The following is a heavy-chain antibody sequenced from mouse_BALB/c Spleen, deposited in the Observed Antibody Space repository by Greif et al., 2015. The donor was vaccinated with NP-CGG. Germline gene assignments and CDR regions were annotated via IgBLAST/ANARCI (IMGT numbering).Heavy chain of an antibody. CDR1: GFNIKDYY. Sequence: VQLQQSGAELVRPGALVKLSCKASGFNIKDYYMHWVKQRPEQGLEWIGWIDPENGNTIYDPKFHGKASITADTSSNTAYLQLSSLTSEDTAVYYCARGDYYGNWYFDVWGAGTTVTVSS. CDR3: ARGDYYGNWYFDV. CDR2: IDPENGNT. D-gene: IGHD1-1*01. V-gene: IGHV14-1*02. J-gene: IGHJ1*01.